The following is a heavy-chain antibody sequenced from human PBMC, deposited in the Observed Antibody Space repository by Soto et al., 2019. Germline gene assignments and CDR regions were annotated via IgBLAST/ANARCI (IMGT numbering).Heavy chain of an antibody. CDR2: IIPVFDTA. CDR1: GGTFSSYA. Sequence: QVQLVQSGAEVKKPGSSVKVSCKASGGTFSSYAINWVRQAPGQGLEWMGGIIPVFDTATYAQRFQCRVTITADKSTITAHIEVYNLTSEDTAVYYCARPHCSGGTCFSGFDSWGQGTLVTVSS. J-gene: IGHJ4*02. D-gene: IGHD2-15*01. V-gene: IGHV1-69*06. CDR3: ARPHCSGGTCFSGFDS.